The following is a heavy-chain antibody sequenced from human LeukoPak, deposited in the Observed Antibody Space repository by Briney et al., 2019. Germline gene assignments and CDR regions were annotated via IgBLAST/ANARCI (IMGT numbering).Heavy chain of an antibody. CDR1: GDSIRSYY. Sequence: SETLSLTCTFSGDSIRSYYWSWIRQPPGKGLEWLGYIYYSGTTNYNPSLKSRLTMSLDTSKKQFSLKLSSVTAADTAVYYCARGARAGYNLEPFDYWGQGTLVTVSS. J-gene: IGHJ4*02. CDR3: ARGARAGYNLEPFDY. V-gene: IGHV4-59*08. CDR2: IYYSGTT. D-gene: IGHD5-24*01.